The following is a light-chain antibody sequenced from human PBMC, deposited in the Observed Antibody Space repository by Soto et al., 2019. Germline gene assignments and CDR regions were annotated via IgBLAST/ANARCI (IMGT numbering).Light chain of an antibody. J-gene: IGLJ2*01. CDR2: DNS. V-gene: IGLV1-40*01. CDR1: SSNGGSVYN. CDR3: QCYDSGLGGYVI. Sequence: QSVLTQPPSVSGAPGQRVTISCIGSSSNGGSVYNVHWYQQRPGTAPRLLIYDNSHRPSGVPDRFSGSKSGTSASLAITGLQAEDEADYYCQCYDSGLGGYVIFGGGTKLTVL.